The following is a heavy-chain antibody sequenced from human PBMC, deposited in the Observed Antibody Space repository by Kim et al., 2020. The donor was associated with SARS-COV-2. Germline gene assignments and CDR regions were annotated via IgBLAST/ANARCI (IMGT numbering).Heavy chain of an antibody. CDR2: IWYDGSNK. CDR1: GFTFSSYG. J-gene: IGHJ4*02. Sequence: GGSLRLSCAASGFTFSSYGMHWVRQAPGKGLEWVAVIWYDGSNKYYADSVKGRFTISRDNSKNTLYLQMNSLRAEDTAVYYCAKSQGYYGSGSPFDYWGQGTLVTVSS. V-gene: IGHV3-33*06. CDR3: AKSQGYYGSGSPFDY. D-gene: IGHD3-10*01.